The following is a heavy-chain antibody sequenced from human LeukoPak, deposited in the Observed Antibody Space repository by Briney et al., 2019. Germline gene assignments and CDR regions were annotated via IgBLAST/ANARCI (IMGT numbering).Heavy chain of an antibody. D-gene: IGHD6-13*01. CDR2: FSYSGST. Sequence: SETLSLPCTVSGGSISSRPYYWGWIRQPPGKGLEWLGSFSYSGSTYYKPSLKSRVTISVDTSKNQFSLKLSSMTAADTAVYYCARLVGSSWYHEVLLGRDYWGQGTLVTVSS. J-gene: IGHJ4*02. CDR3: ARLVGSSWYHEVLLGRDY. CDR1: GGSISSRPYY. V-gene: IGHV4-39*01.